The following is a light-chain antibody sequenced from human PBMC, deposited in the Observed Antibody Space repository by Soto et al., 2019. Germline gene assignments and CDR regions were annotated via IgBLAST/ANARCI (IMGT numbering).Light chain of an antibody. Sequence: EIVVTQSPGTLSLSTGEGATVSCRVSQSINSKSLVWYQRKFGQAPRLLIYNTSSRATGIPDRFSGSGSGTDFTLSISRLEPEDFAVYYCQHYGGSFIFGPGTKVDIK. V-gene: IGKV3-20*01. CDR3: QHYGGSFI. CDR2: NTS. J-gene: IGKJ3*01. CDR1: QSINSKS.